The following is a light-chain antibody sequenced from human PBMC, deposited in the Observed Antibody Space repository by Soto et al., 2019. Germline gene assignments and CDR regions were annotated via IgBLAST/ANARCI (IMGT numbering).Light chain of an antibody. J-gene: IGLJ1*01. CDR1: SSNIGGNS. CDR3: GSRDSRLSAYV. V-gene: IGLV1-51*01. CDR2: DDN. Sequence: QSVLTQPPSVSAAPGQKVTISCSGSSSNIGGNSVSWYQQLPGTAPKLLIYDDNKRPSGIPDRFSGSKSGTSATLGITGFQTGDEADYYCGSRDSRLSAYVFGTGTKVTVL.